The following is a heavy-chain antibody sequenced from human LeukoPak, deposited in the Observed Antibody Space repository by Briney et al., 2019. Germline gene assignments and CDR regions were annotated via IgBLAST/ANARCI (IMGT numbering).Heavy chain of an antibody. J-gene: IGHJ4*02. CDR1: GGSISSYY. CDR3: ARETRSSWSSNFDY. Sequence: SETLSLTCTVSGGSISSYYWSWIRQPPGKGLERIGYIYYSGSTNYNPSLKSRVTISVDTSKNQFSLKLSSVTAADTAVYYCARETRSSWSSNFDYWGQGTLVTVSS. V-gene: IGHV4-59*01. CDR2: IYYSGST. D-gene: IGHD6-13*01.